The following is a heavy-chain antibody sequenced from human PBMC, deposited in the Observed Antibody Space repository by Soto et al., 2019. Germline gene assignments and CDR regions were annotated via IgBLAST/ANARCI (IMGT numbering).Heavy chain of an antibody. D-gene: IGHD6-19*01. CDR2: ISGSGDST. V-gene: IGHV3-23*01. J-gene: IGHJ4*02. Sequence: GGSLRLSCVASGFTFRSYAMSWVRQAPGKGLEWVSGISGSGDSTYYADSVKGRFTISRDNSKDTLYLQMNSLRAEDTAVYYCAKEEAYRSGTFDYWGQGTLVTVYS. CDR1: GFTFRSYA. CDR3: AKEEAYRSGTFDY.